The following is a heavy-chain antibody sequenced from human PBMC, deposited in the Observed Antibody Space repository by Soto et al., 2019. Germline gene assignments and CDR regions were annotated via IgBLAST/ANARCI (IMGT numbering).Heavy chain of an antibody. CDR2: VSVYNGNT. D-gene: IGHD6-19*01. CDR1: GYSCTNYG. Sequence: QDRLVPSGVEVKKPGASVRVSCKASGYSCTNYGITWVRQAPGQGFAWLRWVSVYNGNTNYAQKFKGRVTLTTDASTITAYMELRSLSSGDTACYYCARDRGVAPPVAGNTHYYYYMDVWGKGTTVTVSS. J-gene: IGHJ6*03. CDR3: ARDRGVAPPVAGNTHYYYYMDV. V-gene: IGHV1-18*01.